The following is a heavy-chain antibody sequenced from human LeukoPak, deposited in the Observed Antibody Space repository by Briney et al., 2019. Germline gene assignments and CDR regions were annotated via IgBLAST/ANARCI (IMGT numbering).Heavy chain of an antibody. J-gene: IGHJ4*02. CDR2: IKQDGSEK. D-gene: IGHD5-18*01. CDR1: GFTFSSYW. V-gene: IGHV3-7*01. Sequence: PGGSLRLSCAASGFTFSSYWMSWVRQAPGKGLEWVANIKQDGSEKYYVDSVKGRFTISRDNAKNSLYLQMNNLRAEDTAVYYCARDGSRGYSYGVDWGQGTLVTVSS. CDR3: ARDGSRGYSYGVD.